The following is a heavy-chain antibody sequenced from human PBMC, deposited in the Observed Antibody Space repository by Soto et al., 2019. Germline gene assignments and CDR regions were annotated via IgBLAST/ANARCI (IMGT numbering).Heavy chain of an antibody. J-gene: IGHJ6*02. CDR1: GYSFSTFW. V-gene: IGHV5-51*01. Sequence: GESLKISCKGSGYSFSTFWIGWVRQMPGKGLEWMGIIYPSDSDTRYSPSFQGQVTISADKSSRTAYLQWSSLKASDSAMYYCARLSQEYYYHGIDLWGQGTKVTVYS. CDR2: IYPSDSDT. CDR3: ARLSQEYYYHGIDL.